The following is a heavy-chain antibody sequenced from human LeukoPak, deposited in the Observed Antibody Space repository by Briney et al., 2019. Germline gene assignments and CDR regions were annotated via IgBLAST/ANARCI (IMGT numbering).Heavy chain of an antibody. D-gene: IGHD3-10*01. V-gene: IGHV3-21*01. Sequence: PGGSLRLSCAASGFTFSSYSMNWVRQAPGKGLEWVSSISSSSSYIYYADSVKGRFTISRDNAKNSLYLQMNSLRAEDTAVYYCAREIGGLLKVLDYWGQEPWSPSPQ. CDR2: ISSSSSYI. CDR3: AREIGGLLKVLDY. J-gene: IGHJ4*01. CDR1: GFTFSSYS.